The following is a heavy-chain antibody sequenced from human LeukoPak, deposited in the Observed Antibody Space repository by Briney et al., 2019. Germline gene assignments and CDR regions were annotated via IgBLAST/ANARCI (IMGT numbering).Heavy chain of an antibody. Sequence: SETLSLTCTVSGGSISSYYWSWIRQPPGKGLEWIGYIYYSGSTNYNPSLKSRVTISVDTSKNQCSLKLSSVTAADTAVYYCARDRAVRNYDSSGYYLEYYGMDVWGQGTTVTVSS. J-gene: IGHJ6*02. CDR2: IYYSGST. CDR3: ARDRAVRNYDSSGYYLEYYGMDV. V-gene: IGHV4-59*01. CDR1: GGSISSYY. D-gene: IGHD3-22*01.